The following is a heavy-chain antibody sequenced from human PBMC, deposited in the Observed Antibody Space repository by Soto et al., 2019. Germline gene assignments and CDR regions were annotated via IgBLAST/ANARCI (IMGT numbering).Heavy chain of an antibody. J-gene: IGHJ5*02. V-gene: IGHV3-23*01. CDR2: FTGGNT. CDR3: ARERYSGSYLGWFDP. D-gene: IGHD1-26*01. Sequence: EVQLLESGGGLIQPGGSLRLSCAASGLTIGSYGMGWVRQAPGKGLEWVSTFTGGNTYYAASVKGRFTISRDKYKNTLYLEMNSLRADDTGGYYCARERYSGSYLGWFDPWGQGALVTVSS. CDR1: GLTIGSYG.